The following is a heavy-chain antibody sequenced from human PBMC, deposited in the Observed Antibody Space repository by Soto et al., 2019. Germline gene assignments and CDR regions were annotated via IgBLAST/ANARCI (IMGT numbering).Heavy chain of an antibody. D-gene: IGHD5-12*01. J-gene: IGHJ3*02. CDR1: GFTFDDYT. V-gene: IGHV3-43*01. CDR2: ISWDGGST. Sequence: GGSLRLSCAASGFTFDDYTMHWVRQAPGKGLEWVSLISWDGGSTYYADSVKGRFTISGDSSRNTMYLEMNSLRAEDTAVYFCARDYKICSYNSGGLTNAFDILGQGTMVTGSS. CDR3: ARDYKICSYNSGGLTNAFDI.